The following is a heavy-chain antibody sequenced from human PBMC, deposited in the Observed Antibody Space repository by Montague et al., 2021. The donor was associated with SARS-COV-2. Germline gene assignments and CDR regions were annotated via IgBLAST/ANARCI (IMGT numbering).Heavy chain of an antibody. D-gene: IGHD3-22*01. CDR3: ARSISSSGARDN. V-gene: IGHV4-59*11. CDR2: IFYKGNT. J-gene: IGHJ4*02. CDR1: GGSINKHY. Sequence: SETLSLTCTVSGGSINKHYWSWIRKAPGKELEWLGNIFYKGNTXXXDXXWGRVSMSLDTPQNQFSLRLTSLTAADTAVYYCARSISSSGARDNWGQGILVTVS.